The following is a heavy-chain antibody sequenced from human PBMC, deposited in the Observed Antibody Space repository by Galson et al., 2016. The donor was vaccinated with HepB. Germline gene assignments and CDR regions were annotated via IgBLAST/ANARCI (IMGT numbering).Heavy chain of an antibody. V-gene: IGHV5-51*01. CDR2: IYPGDSET. CDR3: ARSLIYSNYVN. D-gene: IGHD4-11*01. CDR1: GYTFTSHW. Sequence: SGAEVKKPGESLKISCKTSGYTFTSHWIGWVRQMSGKGLEWMGIIYPGDSETRYSPSFEGQVTISADKSVGTAFLQWGSLKASDTAIYYCARSLIYSNYVNWGQGTPVTVSS. J-gene: IGHJ4*02.